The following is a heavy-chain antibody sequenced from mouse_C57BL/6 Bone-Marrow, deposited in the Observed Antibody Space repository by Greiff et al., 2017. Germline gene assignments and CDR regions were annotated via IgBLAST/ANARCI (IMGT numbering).Heavy chain of an antibody. CDR3: ARDYDYEFDY. CDR2: IDPSDSYT. V-gene: IGHV1-50*01. Sequence: QVQLQQPGAELVKPGASVKLSCKASGYTFTSYWMQWVKQRPGQGLEWIGEIDPSDSYTNYNQKFKGKATLTVDTSSSTAYMQLSSLTSEDSAVYYCARDYDYEFDYWGPGTTLTVSS. J-gene: IGHJ2*01. CDR1: GYTFTSYW. D-gene: IGHD2-4*01.